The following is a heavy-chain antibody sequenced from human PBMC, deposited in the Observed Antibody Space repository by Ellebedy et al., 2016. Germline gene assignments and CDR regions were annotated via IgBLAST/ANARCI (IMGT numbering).Heavy chain of an antibody. Sequence: GGSLRLSCAASGFTFNNYGIHWVRQASGKGLEWVAVTSYDGSNKYYADSVKGRFTISRDSSTNTVYLQMNSLRAEDTAVYYCAREGIYRSCDNWGQGTLVTVSS. CDR1: GFTFNNYG. J-gene: IGHJ4*02. CDR2: TSYDGSNK. CDR3: AREGIYRSCDN. V-gene: IGHV3-30*04. D-gene: IGHD3-16*02.